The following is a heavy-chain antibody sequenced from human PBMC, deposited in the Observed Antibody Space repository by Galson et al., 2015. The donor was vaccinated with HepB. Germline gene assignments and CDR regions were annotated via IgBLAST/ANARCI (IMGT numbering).Heavy chain of an antibody. CDR3: ARQAITGTDSFDI. J-gene: IGHJ3*02. D-gene: IGHD1-20*01. CDR2: IYSGGSP. CDR1: GFPVSSYY. Sequence: SLRLSCAASGFPVSSYYMSWVRQAPGKGLEWVSLIYSGGSPDYADSVEGRFTISRGSFKNKLYLKMNSLRAEDTAVYYCARQAITGTDSFDIWGRGTVVTVSS. V-gene: IGHV3-53*01.